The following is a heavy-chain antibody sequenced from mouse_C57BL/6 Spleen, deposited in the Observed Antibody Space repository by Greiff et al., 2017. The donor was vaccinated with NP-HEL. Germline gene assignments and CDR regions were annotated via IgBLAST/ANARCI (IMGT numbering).Heavy chain of an antibody. CDR3: AITGTGFDY. CDR2: INPNNGGT. Sequence: VQLQQSGPELVKPGASVKIPCKASGYTFTDYNMDWVKQSHGKSLEWIGDINPNNGGTIYNQKFKGKATLTVDTSSSTAYMQLSSLTSEDSAVYYCAITGTGFDYWGQGTTLTVSS. D-gene: IGHD4-1*01. CDR1: GYTFTDYN. J-gene: IGHJ2*01. V-gene: IGHV1-18*01.